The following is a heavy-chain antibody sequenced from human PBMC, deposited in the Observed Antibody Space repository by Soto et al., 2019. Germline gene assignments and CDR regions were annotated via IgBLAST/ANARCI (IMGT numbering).Heavy chain of an antibody. CDR2: IYYSRSD. V-gene: IGHV4-30-4*01. D-gene: IGHD3-22*01. J-gene: IGHJ4*02. CDR3: ARVVQFYDSSGYSFYYFDY. CDR1: GDSINSADYY. Sequence: SETLSLTCTFSGDSINSADYYWSWLRQPPGKGLEWIGYIYYSRSDYYNPSLGRRATITIDTSRNQFSLNLMSVTAADTAVYYCARVVQFYDSSGYSFYYFDYWGQGALVTVSS.